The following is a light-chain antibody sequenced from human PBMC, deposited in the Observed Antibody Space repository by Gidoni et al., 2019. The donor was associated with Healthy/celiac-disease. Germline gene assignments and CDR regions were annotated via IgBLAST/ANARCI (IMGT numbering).Light chain of an antibody. V-gene: IGKV1-9*01. CDR1: QGISSY. CDR3: QQLNSYPVCS. CDR2: AAS. Sequence: DIQLTQSPSFLSASVGDRVTITCRASQGISSYLAWYQQKLGKAPNLLIYAASTLQSWVPSRFSGSGSGTEFTLTISSLQPEDFATYYCQQLNSYPVCSFGQGTKLEIK. J-gene: IGKJ2*04.